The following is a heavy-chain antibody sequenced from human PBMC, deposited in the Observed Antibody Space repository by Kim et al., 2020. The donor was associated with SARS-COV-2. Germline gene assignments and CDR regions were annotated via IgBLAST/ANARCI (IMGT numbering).Heavy chain of an antibody. D-gene: IGHD5-12*01. Sequence: GGSLRLSCAASGFTFRNYGMHWVRQAPGKRLEWVTVISYDGSNEYYADSVKGRFTMSRDTSKNILYLHMNSLRPVDTAVYYCVTGGYGGFDSWGQGTLVTVSS. V-gene: IGHV3-30*03. CDR3: VTGGYGGFDS. CDR1: GFTFRNYG. J-gene: IGHJ4*02. CDR2: ISYDGSNE.